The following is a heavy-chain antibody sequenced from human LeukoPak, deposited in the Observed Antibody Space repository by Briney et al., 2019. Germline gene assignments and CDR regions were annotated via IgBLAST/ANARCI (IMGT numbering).Heavy chain of an antibody. CDR3: AKDSVIPRGGSVFDP. Sequence: GGSLRLSCAASGFTFSSYGMHWVRQAPGKGLEWVAFIRYDGSNKCYADSVKGRFTISRDNSKNTLYPQMNSLRAEDTAVYYCAKDSVIPRGGSVFDPWGQGTLVTVSS. CDR2: IRYDGSNK. V-gene: IGHV3-30*02. CDR1: GFTFSSYG. J-gene: IGHJ5*02. D-gene: IGHD3-16*01.